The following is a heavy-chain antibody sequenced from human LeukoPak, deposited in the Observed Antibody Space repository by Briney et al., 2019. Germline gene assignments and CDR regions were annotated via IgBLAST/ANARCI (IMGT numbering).Heavy chain of an antibody. CDR1: GFTFSSYA. CDR2: ISGSGGST. Sequence: GGSLRLSCVASGFTFSSYAMSWVRQAPGKGLEWVSAISGSGGSTYYADSVKGRFTISRDNSKNTLYLQMNSLRAEDTAVYYCAKDVGYYDFWSGYYLGCFDYWGQGTLVTVSS. J-gene: IGHJ4*02. CDR3: AKDVGYYDFWSGYYLGCFDY. D-gene: IGHD3-3*01. V-gene: IGHV3-23*01.